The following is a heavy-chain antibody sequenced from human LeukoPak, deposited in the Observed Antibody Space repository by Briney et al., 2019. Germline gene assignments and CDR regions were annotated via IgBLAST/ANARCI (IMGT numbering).Heavy chain of an antibody. V-gene: IGHV1-46*01. CDR3: ARGDYYYDSSGPQLDY. Sequence: ASVTVSCKASGYTFTIYYMHWVRQAPGQGLEWMGIINPSGGSTSYAQKFQGRVTMTRDTSTSTAYMELRSLRSDDTAVYYCARGDYYYDSSGPQLDYWGQGTLVTVSS. D-gene: IGHD3-22*01. CDR1: GYTFTIYY. CDR2: INPSGGST. J-gene: IGHJ4*02.